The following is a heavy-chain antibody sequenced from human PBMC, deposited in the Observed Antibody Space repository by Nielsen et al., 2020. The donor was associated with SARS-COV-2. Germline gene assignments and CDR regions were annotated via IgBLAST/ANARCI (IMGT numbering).Heavy chain of an antibody. V-gene: IGHV3-33*01. J-gene: IGHJ6*02. CDR1: GFTFSSYG. CDR2: IWYDGSNK. CDR3: ARDGLRGSYDFWSGYYMVDYYYYGMDV. D-gene: IGHD3-3*01. Sequence: GESLKISCAASGFTFSSYGMHWVRQAPGKGLEWVAVIWYDGSNKYYADSVKGRFTISRDNSKNTLYLQMNSLRAEDTAVYYCARDGLRGSYDFWSGYYMVDYYYYGMDVWGQGTTVTVSS.